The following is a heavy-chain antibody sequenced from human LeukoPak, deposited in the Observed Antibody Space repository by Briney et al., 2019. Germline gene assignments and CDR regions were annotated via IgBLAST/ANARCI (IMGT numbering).Heavy chain of an antibody. Sequence: PGGSLRLSCAASGFTFSSYWMHWVRQVPGKGLVWVSRIKSGGSGTSYADSVQGRFTISRDNAKNTLYLQMNSLRAEDTAVYYCARKGDGYNSIDYWGQGTLVTVS. CDR2: IKSGGSGT. CDR1: GFTFSSYW. J-gene: IGHJ4*02. D-gene: IGHD5-24*01. CDR3: ARKGDGYNSIDY. V-gene: IGHV3-74*01.